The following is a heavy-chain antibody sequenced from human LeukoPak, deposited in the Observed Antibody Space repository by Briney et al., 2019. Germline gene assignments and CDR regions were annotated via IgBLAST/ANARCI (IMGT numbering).Heavy chain of an antibody. CDR1: GFTFSSYG. J-gene: IGHJ4*02. CDR3: VLRGAFDY. V-gene: IGHV3-30*03. CDR2: ISYDGSNK. D-gene: IGHD2-8*01. Sequence: GRSLRLSCAASGFTFSSYGMHWVRQAPGKGLEWVAVISYDGSNKYYADSVKGRFTISRDNSKNTLYLQMNSLRAEDTAVYYCVLRGAFDYWGQGTLVTVSS.